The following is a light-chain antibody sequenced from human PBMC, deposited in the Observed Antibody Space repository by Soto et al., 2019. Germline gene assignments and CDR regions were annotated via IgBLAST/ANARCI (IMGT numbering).Light chain of an antibody. CDR2: GAS. Sequence: TQSQGTLYLSPGERATLSCRASQSVRSNFLAWYQQKPGQAPRLLIYGASNRATGIPDRFSGSGSGTDFTLTVTRLEAEDFAMYYCQRYDSLRTFGQGTKVDIK. J-gene: IGKJ1*01. CDR1: QSVRSNF. V-gene: IGKV3-20*01. CDR3: QRYDSLRT.